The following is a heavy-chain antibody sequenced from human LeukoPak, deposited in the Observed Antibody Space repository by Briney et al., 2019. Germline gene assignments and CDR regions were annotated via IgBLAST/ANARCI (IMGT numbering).Heavy chain of an antibody. D-gene: IGHD3-10*01. V-gene: IGHV4-34*01. CDR2: INHSGST. CDR1: GGSFSGYY. Sequence: SETLSLTCAVYGGSFSGYYWSWIRQPPGKGLEWIGEINHSGSTNYNPSLKSRVTISVDTSKNQFSLKLSSVTAADTAVYCCARDRYYYGSGSYYSKKNYFDYWGQGTLVTVSS. CDR3: ARDRYYYGSGSYYSKKNYFDY. J-gene: IGHJ4*02.